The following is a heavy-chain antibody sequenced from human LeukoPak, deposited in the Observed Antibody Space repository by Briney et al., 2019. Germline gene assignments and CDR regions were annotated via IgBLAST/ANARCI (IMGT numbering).Heavy chain of an antibody. J-gene: IGHJ4*02. V-gene: IGHV3-30-3*01. CDR2: ISYDGSNK. D-gene: IGHD4-17*01. CDR3: ANQEDMTTVTTKVY. CDR1: GFTFSSYA. Sequence: GGSLRLSCAASGFTFSSYAMHWVRQAPGKGLEWVAVISYDGSNKYYADSVKGRFTISRDNSKNTLYLQMNSLRAEDTAVYYCANQEDMTTVTTKVYWGQGTLVTVSS.